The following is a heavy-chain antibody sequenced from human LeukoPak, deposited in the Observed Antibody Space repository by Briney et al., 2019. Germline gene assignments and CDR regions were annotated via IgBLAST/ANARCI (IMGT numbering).Heavy chain of an antibody. J-gene: IGHJ4*02. CDR3: ARAPRDDYSNYFDY. V-gene: IGHV3-20*04. CDR2: INWNGGST. D-gene: IGHD4-11*01. CDR1: GFTFDDYG. Sequence: GGSLRLSCAASGFTFDDYGMSWVRQAPGKGLEWVSGINWNGGSTVYADSVKGRFTISRDNAKNSLYLQMNSLRAEDTALYYCARAPRDDYSNYFDYWGQGTLVTVSS.